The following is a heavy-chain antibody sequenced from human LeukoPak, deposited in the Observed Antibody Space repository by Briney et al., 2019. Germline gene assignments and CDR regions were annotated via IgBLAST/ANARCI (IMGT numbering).Heavy chain of an antibody. CDR2: INPNSGGT. J-gene: IGHJ3*02. D-gene: IGHD3-9*01. CDR3: ARGSNDILTGSITQRGAFDI. Sequence: GASVKVSCKASGYTFTGYYMHWVRQSPGQGLEWMGWINPNSGGTNYAQKFQGWVAMTRDTSISTAYMELSRLRSDDTAVYYCARGSNDILTGSITQRGAFDIWGQRTTVTVSS. V-gene: IGHV1-2*04. CDR1: GYTFTGYY.